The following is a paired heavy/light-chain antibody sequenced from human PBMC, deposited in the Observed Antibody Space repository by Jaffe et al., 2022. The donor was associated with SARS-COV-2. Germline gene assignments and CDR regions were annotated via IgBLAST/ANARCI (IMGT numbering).Light chain of an antibody. J-gene: IGLJ2*01. Sequence: QSVLTQPPSVSGAPGQRVTISCTGSSSNIGAGYDVHWYQQLPGTAPKLLIYGNTNRPSGVPDRFSGSKSGTSASLAITGLQAEDEADYYCQSYDSSLSGVLFGGGTKLTVL. CDR1: SSNIGAGYD. CDR3: QSYDSSLSGVL. V-gene: IGLV1-40*01. CDR2: GNT.
Heavy chain of an antibody. CDR1: GFTFSIYG. D-gene: IGHD1-26*01. Sequence: QVHLVESGGGVVQPGRSLRLSCAASGFTFSIYGMHWVRQAPGKGLEWVAVISYDGSNQYYADSMQGRFTISRDNSKNTLYLQMNSLRAEDTAVYYCVKGRVGATTAGSFDIWGQGTMVSVSS. CDR2: ISYDGSNQ. V-gene: IGHV3-30*18. J-gene: IGHJ3*02. CDR3: VKGRVGATTAGSFDI.